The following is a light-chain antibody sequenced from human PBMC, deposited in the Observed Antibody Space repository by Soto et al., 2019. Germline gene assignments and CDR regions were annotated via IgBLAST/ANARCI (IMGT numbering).Light chain of an antibody. V-gene: IGKV3-20*01. CDR2: GAS. CDR1: QSVSNNY. Sequence: EIVLTQSPGTLSLSPAERTALAFRASQSVSNNYLAWYQQKPGQAPRLLIYGASNRATGIPDRFSGSGSGTDFTLTISRLEPEDFAVYYCQQYGSSGTFGQGTKVDFK. CDR3: QQYGSSGT. J-gene: IGKJ1*01.